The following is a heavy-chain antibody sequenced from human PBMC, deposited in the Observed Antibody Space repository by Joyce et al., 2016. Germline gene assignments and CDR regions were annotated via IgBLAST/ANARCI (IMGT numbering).Heavy chain of an antibody. D-gene: IGHD2-2*01. CDR1: GGSFSAYH. CDR2: INHSGVT. J-gene: IGHJ4*02. CDR3: ARVVVVPDAIPCDH. Sequence: QVQLQQWGTGLLKPSETLSLTCAVYGGSFSAYHWSWIRQTPGKGLEWIGEINHSGVTNYNPSRKSRVTISIDSSKNQVSLKLTSVTAADTAMYYCARVVVVPDAIPCDHWGQGTLVTVSS. V-gene: IGHV4-34*01.